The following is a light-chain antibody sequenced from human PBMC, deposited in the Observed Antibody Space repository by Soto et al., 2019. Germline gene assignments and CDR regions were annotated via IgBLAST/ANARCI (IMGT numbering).Light chain of an antibody. CDR3: ASFRSGTILV. CDR1: SSDVGAYNY. J-gene: IGLJ1*01. Sequence: QSALTQPPSASGSPGQSVTISCTGTSSDVGAYNYVSWYQHHPGKAPKLMVYEVNNRPSGVSRRFSGSKAGNTASLTISGLLDDDEADYFCASFRSGTILVFGSGTKSPS. CDR2: EVN. V-gene: IGLV2-14*01.